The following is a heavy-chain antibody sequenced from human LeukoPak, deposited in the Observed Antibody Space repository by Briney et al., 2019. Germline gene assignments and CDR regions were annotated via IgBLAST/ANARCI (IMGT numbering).Heavy chain of an antibody. CDR2: ISAYNGNT. V-gene: IGHV1-18*01. Sequence: ASVKVSCRASGYTFTSYGISWVRQAPGQGLEGMGWISAYNGNTNYAQKLQGRVTMTTDTSTSTAYMELRSLRSDDTAVYYCARGYCTGGVCWYYYYYMDVWGKGTTVTVSS. J-gene: IGHJ6*03. CDR3: ARGYCTGGVCWYYYYYMDV. CDR1: GYTFTSYG. D-gene: IGHD2-8*02.